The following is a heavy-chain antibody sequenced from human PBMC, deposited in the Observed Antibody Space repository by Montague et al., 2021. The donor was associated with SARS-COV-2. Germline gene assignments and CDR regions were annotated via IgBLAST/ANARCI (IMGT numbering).Heavy chain of an antibody. J-gene: IGHJ4*02. Sequence: SLRLSCAASGFTFSSYTMHWVRQAPGKGLEWVAIISYDGSNAYYADSVKGRFTVSRDNSKRTLYLEMDSPRAEDTAVYYCARGGALVDTPMMAFDYWGQGTLVTVSS. D-gene: IGHD5-18*01. V-gene: IGHV3-30*04. CDR2: ISYDGSNA. CDR3: ARGGALVDTPMMAFDY. CDR1: GFTFSSYT.